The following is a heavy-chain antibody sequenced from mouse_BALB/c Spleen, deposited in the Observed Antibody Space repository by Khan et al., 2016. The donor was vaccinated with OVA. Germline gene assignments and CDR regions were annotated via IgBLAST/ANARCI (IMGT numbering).Heavy chain of an antibody. Sequence: VQLQQPGPELVKPGASVKMSCKASGYTFTSYVMHGVKQKPGQGLEWVGYIYPFNDDTKYNEKFKGKATLTSDKSSSTAYMELSSLTSEDSAVYFCAKNYGSYVYFDYWGQGTTLPVSS. CDR2: IYPFNDDT. D-gene: IGHD1-1*02. V-gene: IGHV1S136*01. CDR3: AKNYGSYVYFDY. CDR1: GYTFTSYV. J-gene: IGHJ2*01.